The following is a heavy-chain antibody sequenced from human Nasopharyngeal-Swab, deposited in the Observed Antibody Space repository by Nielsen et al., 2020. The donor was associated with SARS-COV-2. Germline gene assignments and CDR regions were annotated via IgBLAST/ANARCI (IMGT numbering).Heavy chain of an antibody. V-gene: IGHV1-69*10. D-gene: IGHD5-24*01. J-gene: IGHJ6*03. CDR2: IIPILPIT. Sequence: WVRQAPGQGLEWMGGIIPILPITNYAQKFQDRVTITADKSTSTAYMELSSLRSEDTAAYYCARGGWLRRDYYYSYYYMDVWGKGTTVTFSS. CDR3: ARGGWLRRDYYYSYYYMDV.